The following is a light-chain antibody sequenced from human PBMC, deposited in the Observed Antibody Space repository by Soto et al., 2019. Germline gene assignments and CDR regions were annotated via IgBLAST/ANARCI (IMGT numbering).Light chain of an antibody. CDR1: QGISSA. CDR2: TAS. J-gene: IGKJ4*01. Sequence: AFQLTQSPSSLSASVGDRVTITCRASQGISSALAWYQLKPGKAPKLLIYTASTLQTGVPSRFSGSGSGTDFTLTISSLQPEDFATYYCQQLYTYPLTFGGGTKVDIK. V-gene: IGKV1-13*02. CDR3: QQLYTYPLT.